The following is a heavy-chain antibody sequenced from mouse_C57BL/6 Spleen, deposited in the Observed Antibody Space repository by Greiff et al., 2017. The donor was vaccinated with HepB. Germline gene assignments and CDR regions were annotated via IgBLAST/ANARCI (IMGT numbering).Heavy chain of an antibody. V-gene: IGHV1-15*01. CDR1: GYTFTDYE. CDR2: IDPETGGT. CDR3: TRGGVQGGIYYDYDY. J-gene: IGHJ2*01. D-gene: IGHD2-4*01. Sequence: QVQLQQSGAELVRPGASVTLSCKASGYTFTDYEMHWVKQTPVHGLEWIGAIDPETGGTAYNQKFKGKAILTADKSSSTAYMELRSLTSEDSAVYYCTRGGVQGGIYYDYDYWGQGTTLTVSS.